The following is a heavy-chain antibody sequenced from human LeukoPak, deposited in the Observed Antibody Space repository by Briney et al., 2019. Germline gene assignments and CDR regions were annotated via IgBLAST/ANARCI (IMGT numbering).Heavy chain of an antibody. CDR3: AKERENYFEFDL. CDR2: ISSSGSTI. J-gene: IGHJ5*02. Sequence: GGSLRLSCAASGFTFSSYEMNWVRQAPGKGLEWVSYISSSGSTIYYADSVKGRFTISRDNSRNTLYLQMNSLRVEDTAIYYCAKERENYFEFDLWGQGALVTVSS. V-gene: IGHV3-48*03. D-gene: IGHD1-7*01. CDR1: GFTFSSYE.